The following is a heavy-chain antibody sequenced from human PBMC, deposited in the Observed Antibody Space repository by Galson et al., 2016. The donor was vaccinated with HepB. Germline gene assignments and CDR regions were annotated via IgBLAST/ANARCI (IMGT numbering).Heavy chain of an antibody. V-gene: IGHV1-69*06. D-gene: IGHD1-14*01. CDR3: ANTLKPVYYYYFMDV. Sequence: SVKVSCKASGGTFSTYPISWVRQAPGQGLEWMGGIIPIFGTADYAQKFQDRVTLTADKSTSTAYMELSSLRSEDTAVYYCANTLKPVYYYYFMDVWGEGTTVTVSS. J-gene: IGHJ6*03. CDR1: GGTFSTYP. CDR2: IIPIFGTA.